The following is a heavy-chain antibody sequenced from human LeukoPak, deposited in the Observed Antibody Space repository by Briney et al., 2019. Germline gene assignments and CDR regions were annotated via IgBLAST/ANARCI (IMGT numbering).Heavy chain of an antibody. CDR1: GSSITYNY. Sequence: GESLRLSGAASGSSITYNYMTWVRQAPGEGLEWVSLIDHAGTTYYADSLKGRFTISRHTSNNTLFLQMKSLRPEDTAVYYCARTSYYYDMDVWGQGTTVIVSS. CDR3: ARTSYYYDMDV. CDR2: IDHAGTT. J-gene: IGHJ6*02. V-gene: IGHV3-53*04.